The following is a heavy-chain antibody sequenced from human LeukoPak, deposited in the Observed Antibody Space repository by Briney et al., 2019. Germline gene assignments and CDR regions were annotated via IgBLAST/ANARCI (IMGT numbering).Heavy chain of an antibody. Sequence: GGSLRLSCASSGFTFSSYAMSWVRQAPGKGLEWVSAISGSGGSTYYGDSVKGRFTISRDNSKNTLYLQMNSLRAEDTAVYYCAKGDYSNYEDYFDYWGQGTLVTVSS. CDR1: GFTFSSYA. V-gene: IGHV3-23*01. J-gene: IGHJ4*02. CDR3: AKGDYSNYEDYFDY. CDR2: ISGSGGST. D-gene: IGHD4-11*01.